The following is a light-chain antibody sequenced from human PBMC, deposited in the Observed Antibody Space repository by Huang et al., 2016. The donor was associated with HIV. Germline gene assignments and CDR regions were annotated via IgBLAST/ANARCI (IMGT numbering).Light chain of an antibody. CDR2: KSS. Sequence: DLQMTQSPSILSASVGDRVTITCRASQSVSSWLAWYQQKPGKPPKRLIYKSSTLEGGVPSRVSGSGSGTEFTLTISSLQPDDFATYYCQQYNTFWTFGQGTKV. CDR3: QQYNTFWT. CDR1: QSVSSW. V-gene: IGKV1-5*03. J-gene: IGKJ1*01.